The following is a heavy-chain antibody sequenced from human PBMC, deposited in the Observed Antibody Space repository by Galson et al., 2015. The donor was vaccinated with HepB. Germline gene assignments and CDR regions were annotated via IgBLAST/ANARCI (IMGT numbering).Heavy chain of an antibody. CDR1: ELNFSDQY. D-gene: IGHD3-3*02. CDR3: NRAFSGGRPSDV. Sequence: SLRLSCAASELNFSDQYMDWVRQAPGKGLEWVGRIRNKAKSYTTEYVASVRGRFTIPRDDSQNSLYLQMNSLKTEDTAVYYCNRAFSGGRPSDVWGQGTTVTVSS. J-gene: IGHJ3*01. CDR2: IRNKAKSYTT. V-gene: IGHV3-72*01.